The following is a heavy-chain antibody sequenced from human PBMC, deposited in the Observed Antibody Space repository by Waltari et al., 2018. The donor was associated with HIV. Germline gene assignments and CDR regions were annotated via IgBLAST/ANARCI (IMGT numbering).Heavy chain of an antibody. Sequence: QVQLQQWGAGLLKPSETLSLTCAVYGESFSGYYWNWIRQSPGKGLEWIGEINHSGSTNYNPSLKSRVTVSVDTSKNQFSLKLSSVTAADTAVYYCARGSDRDNSGWVDQFDYWGQGTLVTVSS. CDR1: GESFSGYY. CDR2: INHSGST. D-gene: IGHD6-19*01. J-gene: IGHJ4*02. V-gene: IGHV4-34*01. CDR3: ARGSDRDNSGWVDQFDY.